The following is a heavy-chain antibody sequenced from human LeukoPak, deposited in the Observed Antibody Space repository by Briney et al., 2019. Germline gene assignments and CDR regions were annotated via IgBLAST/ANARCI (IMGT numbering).Heavy chain of an antibody. CDR3: ARGAAAGTGGFDY. CDR1: GGSISSSTW. D-gene: IGHD6-13*01. V-gene: IGHV4-4*02. J-gene: IGHJ4*02. CDR2: IYHSGST. Sequence: PSETLSLTCGVSGGSISSSTWWSWVRQPPGKGLEWIGEIYHSGSTNYNPSLKSRVTISVDKSKNQFSLKLSSVTAADTAVYYCARGAAAGTGGFDYWGQGTLVTVSS.